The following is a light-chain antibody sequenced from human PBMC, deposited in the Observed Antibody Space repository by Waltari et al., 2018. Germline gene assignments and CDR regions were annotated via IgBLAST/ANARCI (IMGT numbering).Light chain of an antibody. V-gene: IGKV4-1*01. CDR2: WAS. CDR3: QQYYSIPYT. Sequence: DIVMTQSPDSLAVSLGERAPFNCKSTHNILYTCNNKYYFAWYQQKPGQPPRLPIYWASTRESGVPDRFSGSGSGTDFTLTISSLQAEDVAVYYCQQYYSIPYTFGQGTKLEI. CDR1: HNILYTCNNKYY. J-gene: IGKJ2*01.